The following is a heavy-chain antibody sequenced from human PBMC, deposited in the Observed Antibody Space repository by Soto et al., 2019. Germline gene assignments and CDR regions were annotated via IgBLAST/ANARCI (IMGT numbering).Heavy chain of an antibody. D-gene: IGHD2-15*01. CDR2: TYYRSKWYN. CDR1: GDSVSSNSAA. Sequence: SQTLSLTCAISGDSVSSNSAAWNWIRQSPSRGLEWLGRTYYRSKWYNDYAVSVKSRITINPDTSKNQLSLQLNSVTPEDTAVYYCARSPRDIVVVVAGYYGMDVWGQGTTVTVSS. J-gene: IGHJ6*02. V-gene: IGHV6-1*01. CDR3: ARSPRDIVVVVAGYYGMDV.